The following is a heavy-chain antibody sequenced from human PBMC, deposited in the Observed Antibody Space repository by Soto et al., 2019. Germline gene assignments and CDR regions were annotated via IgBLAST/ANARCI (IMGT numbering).Heavy chain of an antibody. CDR3: ASHGWADSYLDV. D-gene: IGHD1-26*01. CDR1: GYTFTDYY. J-gene: IGHJ6*01. V-gene: IGHV1-2*02. CDR2: IDPNNGGT. Sequence: QVQLVQSGAEVKKPGASVKVSCKASGYTFTDYYMHWVLQAPGQGLEWMGRIDPNNGGTIYVQKFQGRVTMTMDPYISTAYMELNMLRSDDTSVYYCASHGWADSYLDVWGQGTTVTVSS.